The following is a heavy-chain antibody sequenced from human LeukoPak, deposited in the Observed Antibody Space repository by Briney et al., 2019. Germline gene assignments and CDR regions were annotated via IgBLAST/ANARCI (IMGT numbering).Heavy chain of an antibody. J-gene: IGHJ3*02. CDR1: GGSHSGYY. D-gene: IGHD6-13*01. CDR3: ARDPVQEGSSSWLDSDAFDI. CDR2: INHSVST. V-gene: IGHV4-34*01. Sequence: SETLSHTCAGYGGSHSGYYWSWIRQPPGKGLAWMGEINHSVSTNYNPSLKSRVTISVDTSKNQFSLKLSSVTAADTAVYYCARDPVQEGSSSWLDSDAFDIWGQGTMVTVSS.